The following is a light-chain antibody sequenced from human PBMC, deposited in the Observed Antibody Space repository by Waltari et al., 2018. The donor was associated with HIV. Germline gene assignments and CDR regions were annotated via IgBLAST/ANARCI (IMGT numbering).Light chain of an antibody. V-gene: IGLV6-57*01. CDR3: QSYDSSNFWV. CDR2: EDK. J-gene: IGLJ3*02. Sequence: NFMLTQPHSVSESPGKTVTISCTRSSGNIARNYVQWYQLRPGTSPTTVIYEDKQRPSGVPDRFSGSIDSSSNSASLTISGLKTEDEADYYCQSYDSSNFWVFGGGTKLTFL. CDR1: SGNIARNY.